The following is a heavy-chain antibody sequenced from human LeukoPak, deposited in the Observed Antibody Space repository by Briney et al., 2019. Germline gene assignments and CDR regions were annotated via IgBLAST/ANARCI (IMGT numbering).Heavy chain of an antibody. CDR2: IYTSGST. CDR1: GGSIGSGSYY. V-gene: IGHV4-61*02. Sequence: SETLSLTCTVSGGSIGSGSYYWSWIRQPAGKGLEWIGRIYTSGSTNYNPSLKSRVTISVDTSKNQFSLKLSSVTAADTAVYYCARDPELYYYDSSGYFDYWGQGALVTVSS. CDR3: ARDPELYYYDSSGYFDY. D-gene: IGHD3-22*01. J-gene: IGHJ4*02.